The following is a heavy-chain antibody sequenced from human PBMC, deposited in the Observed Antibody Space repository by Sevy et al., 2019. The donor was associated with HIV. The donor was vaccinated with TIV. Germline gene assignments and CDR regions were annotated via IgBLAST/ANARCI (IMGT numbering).Heavy chain of an antibody. Sequence: GGSLRLSCTASGFTFTSYEMNWVRQAPGKGLEWVSSIISSAKSIYYADSVKGRFTVSRDNAKNSLFLQMNSPRAEDTAIYYCARGPHYYYDSTSFFEYWGQGTLVTVSS. CDR3: ARGPHYYYDSTSFFEY. D-gene: IGHD3-22*01. V-gene: IGHV3-48*03. CDR2: IISSAKSI. J-gene: IGHJ4*02. CDR1: GFTFTSYE.